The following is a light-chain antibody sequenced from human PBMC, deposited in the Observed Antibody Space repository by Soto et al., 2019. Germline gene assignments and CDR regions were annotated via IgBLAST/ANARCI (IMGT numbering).Light chain of an antibody. CDR3: QVWDSSTEVV. CDR1: NIGNKN. J-gene: IGLJ3*02. Sequence: SSELTQPLSVSVALGQTARITCEENNIGNKNVHWYQQKPGQAPVLLIYRDRKRPSEIPERFSGSNSGNTATLTISRAQAGDEADYYCQVWDSSTEVVFGGGPKLTVL. V-gene: IGLV3-9*01. CDR2: RDR.